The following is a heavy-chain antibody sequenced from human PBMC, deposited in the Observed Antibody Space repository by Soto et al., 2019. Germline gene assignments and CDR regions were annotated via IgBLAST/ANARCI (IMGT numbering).Heavy chain of an antibody. V-gene: IGHV3-9*01. J-gene: IGHJ4*02. CDR3: AKDGVSYNWNYASYFDY. CDR2: ISWNSGYI. D-gene: IGHD1-7*01. CDR1: GFTFDDYA. Sequence: EVQLVESGGGLVQPGRSLRLSCAASGFTFDDYAMHWVRQAPGKGLEWVSGISWNSGYIGYADSVKGRFTISRDNAKNSLYLQMNSLRAEDTAWYYCAKDGVSYNWNYASYFDYWGQGTLVTVSS.